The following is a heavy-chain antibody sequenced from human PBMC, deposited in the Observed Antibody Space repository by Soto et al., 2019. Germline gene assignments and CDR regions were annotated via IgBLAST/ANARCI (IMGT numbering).Heavy chain of an antibody. CDR2: TYYSGST. Sequence: SETLSLTCTVSGGSISSGDYYWSWIRQPPGKGLEWIGYTYYSGSTYYNPSLKSRVTISVDTSKNQFSLKLSSVTAADTAVYYCARKPYGDYYEYWGQGTLVTVSS. CDR3: ARKPYGDYYEY. V-gene: IGHV4-30-4*01. J-gene: IGHJ4*02. D-gene: IGHD4-17*01. CDR1: GGSISSGDYY.